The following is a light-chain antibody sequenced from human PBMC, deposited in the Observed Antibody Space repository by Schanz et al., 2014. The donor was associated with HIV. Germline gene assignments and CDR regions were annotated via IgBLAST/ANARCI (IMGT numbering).Light chain of an antibody. J-gene: IGLJ3*02. Sequence: QSALTQPASVSGSPGQSVTISCTGTSSDVGGYDYVSWYQQHPGKAPKLMIYDVTKRPSGVPDRFSGSKSGNTASLTVSGLQAEDEADYHCSSFADGHKLLFGGGTKLTVL. CDR1: SSDVGGYDY. V-gene: IGLV2-8*01. CDR2: DVT. CDR3: SSFADGHKLL.